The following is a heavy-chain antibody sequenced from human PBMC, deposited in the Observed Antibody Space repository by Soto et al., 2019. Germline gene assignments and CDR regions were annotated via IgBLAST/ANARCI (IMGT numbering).Heavy chain of an antibody. J-gene: IGHJ4*02. V-gene: IGHV1-18*01. CDR2: ISGYNGNT. D-gene: IGHD6-6*01. Sequence: ASVKVSCKASGYTFSNYGISWVRQGPGQGLEWMGWISGYNGNTHYEEKVQDRIKMTTDTTTSTTYLELKSLRSDDTAVYYCARVEQLVSWGYFDYWGQGTMVTVSS. CDR1: GYTFSNYG. CDR3: ARVEQLVSWGYFDY.